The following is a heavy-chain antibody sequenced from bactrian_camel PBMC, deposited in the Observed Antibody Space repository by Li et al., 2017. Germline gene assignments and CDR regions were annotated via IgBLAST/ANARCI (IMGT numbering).Heavy chain of an antibody. J-gene: IGHJ4*01. CDR2: ITNIGRI. CDR1: GFISAGQC. V-gene: IGHV3S53*01. Sequence: HVQLVESGGGSVQAGGSLKLSCTINGFISAGQCLGWYCQGPNKGREEVAGITNIGRIEYADSVRGRFTISQDYGNKTVYLQMNMLQPDDTAIHYCAADLHIRCRDFVGQPTKFRYHGQGTQVTVS. D-gene: IGHD4*01.